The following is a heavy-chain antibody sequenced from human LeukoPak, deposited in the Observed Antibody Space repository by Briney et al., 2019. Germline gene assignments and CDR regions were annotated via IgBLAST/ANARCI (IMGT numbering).Heavy chain of an antibody. CDR2: IKQDGSER. Sequence: GGSLRLSCAASGFTFRGFSMSWVRQSPTKGLQWVANIKQDGSERYYVDSVKGRFTTSRDNAKNSLSLQMNNLRVEDTAVYYCARAGSHWHYVYWGQGTVVTVSS. V-gene: IGHV3-7*01. D-gene: IGHD3-10*01. J-gene: IGHJ4*02. CDR3: ARAGSHWHYVY. CDR1: GFTFRGFS.